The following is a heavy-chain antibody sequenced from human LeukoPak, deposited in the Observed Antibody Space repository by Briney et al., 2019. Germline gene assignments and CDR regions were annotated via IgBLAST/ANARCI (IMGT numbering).Heavy chain of an antibody. CDR1: GFTFSSYG. CDR3: ARWEYGGVGEEYYYYMDV. Sequence: PGGSLRLSCAASGFTFSSYGMHWVRQAPGKGLEWVAFIRYDGSNKYYADSVKGRFTISRDNSKNTLYLQMNSLRAEDTAVYYCARWEYGGVGEEYYYYMDVWGKGTTVTVSS. J-gene: IGHJ6*03. V-gene: IGHV3-30*02. CDR2: IRYDGSNK. D-gene: IGHD2-8*02.